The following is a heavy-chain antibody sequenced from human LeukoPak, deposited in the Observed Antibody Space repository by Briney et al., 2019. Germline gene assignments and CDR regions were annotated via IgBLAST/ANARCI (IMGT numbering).Heavy chain of an antibody. D-gene: IGHD2-15*01. CDR2: IYPGDSET. CDR3: ARSSTGYCSGGFCYSLYFDY. V-gene: IGHV5-51*01. CDR1: GYSFTTYW. J-gene: IGHJ4*02. Sequence: GESLKISCKGSGYSFTTYWIAWVRQMPGKGLEWMGIIYPGDSETRYSPSFQGQVTISADKSISTAYLQWSSLKASDIAMYYCARSSTGYCSGGFCYSLYFDYWGQGTLVTVSS.